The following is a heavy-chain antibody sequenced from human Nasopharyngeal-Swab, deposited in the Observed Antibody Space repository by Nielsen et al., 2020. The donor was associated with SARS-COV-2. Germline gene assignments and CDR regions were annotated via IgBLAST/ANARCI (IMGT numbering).Heavy chain of an antibody. CDR1: GFSLSTSGVG. CDR2: IYWDDDK. J-gene: IGHJ5*02. Sequence: SGPTLVKRAQTLTLTCTFSGFSLSTSGVGVGWIRQPPGKALEWLALIYWDDDKRYSPSLKSRLTITKDTSKNQVVLTMTNMDPVDTATYYCAHSPNREQQLDWFDPWGQGTLVTVSS. CDR3: AHSPNREQQLDWFDP. D-gene: IGHD6-13*01. V-gene: IGHV2-5*02.